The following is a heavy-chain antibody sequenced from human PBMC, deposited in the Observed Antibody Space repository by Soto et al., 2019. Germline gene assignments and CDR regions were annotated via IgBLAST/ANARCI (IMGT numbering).Heavy chain of an antibody. CDR3: AKPRARYYYDSSGIDY. V-gene: IGHV3-23*01. D-gene: IGHD3-22*01. CDR1: GFTFSSYA. CDR2: ISGSGGST. J-gene: IGHJ4*02. Sequence: GGSLRLSCAASGFTFSSYAMSWVRQAPGKGLEWVSAISGSGGSTYYADSVKGRFTISRDNSKNTLYLQMNSLRAEDTAVYYCAKPRARYYYDSSGIDYWGQGTLVTVSS.